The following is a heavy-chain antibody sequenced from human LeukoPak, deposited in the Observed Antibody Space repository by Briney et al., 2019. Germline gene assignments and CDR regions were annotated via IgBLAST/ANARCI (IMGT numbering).Heavy chain of an antibody. V-gene: IGHV4-34*01. D-gene: IGHD3-9*01. Sequence: KSSETLSLTCAVYGGSFSGYYWSWIRQPPGKGLEWIGEINHSGSTNYNPSLKSRVTISVDTSKNQFSLKLSSVTAADTAVYYCARHSRNYDILTGYPLYYFDYWGQGTLVTVSS. CDR3: ARHSRNYDILTGYPLYYFDY. J-gene: IGHJ4*02. CDR2: INHSGST. CDR1: GGSFSGYY.